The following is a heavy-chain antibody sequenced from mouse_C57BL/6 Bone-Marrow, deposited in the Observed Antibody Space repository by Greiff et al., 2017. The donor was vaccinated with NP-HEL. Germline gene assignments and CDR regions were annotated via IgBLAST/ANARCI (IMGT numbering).Heavy chain of an antibody. D-gene: IGHD1-2*01. CDR3: ARSAIPYYYAMDY. CDR2: IDPEDGET. V-gene: IGHV14-2*01. J-gene: IGHJ4*01. Sequence: EVQGVESGAELVKPGASVKLSCTASGFNIKDYYMHWVKQRTEQGLEWIGRIDPEDGETKYAPKFQGKAPITADTSSNTSYLQLSRLTSDDTAFYYCARSAIPYYYAMDYWGQGTSVTVSS. CDR1: GFNIKDYY.